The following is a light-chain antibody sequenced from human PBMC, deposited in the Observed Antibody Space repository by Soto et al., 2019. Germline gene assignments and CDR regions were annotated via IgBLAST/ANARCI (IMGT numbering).Light chain of an antibody. V-gene: IGLV1-40*01. CDR2: GNS. CDR1: SSNIGAGYD. CDR3: QSYDSSLSGPL. Sequence: QSVLTQPPSVSGAPGQRVTISCTGSSSNIGAGYDVHWYQQLPGTAPKLLIYGNSNRPSGVPDRFSGSKSGTSASLAITGLQAEDEADYYCQSYDSSLSGPLFGGGTQL. J-gene: IGLJ2*01.